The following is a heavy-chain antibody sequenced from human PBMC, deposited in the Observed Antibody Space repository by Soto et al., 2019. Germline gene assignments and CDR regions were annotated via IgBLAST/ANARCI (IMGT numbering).Heavy chain of an antibody. D-gene: IGHD3-9*01. V-gene: IGHV1-2*02. Sequence: GASVNLSCKASGYTFTGYYMHWVRQAPGQGLEWMGWINPNSGGTNYAQKFQGRVTMTRDTSISTAYMELSRLRSDETAVYYCARSGFVSYDILTGYVGPSTYDDFERWGQGKMVT. CDR1: GYTFTGYY. CDR3: ARSGFVSYDILTGYVGPSTYDDFER. J-gene: IGHJ3*02. CDR2: INPNSGGT.